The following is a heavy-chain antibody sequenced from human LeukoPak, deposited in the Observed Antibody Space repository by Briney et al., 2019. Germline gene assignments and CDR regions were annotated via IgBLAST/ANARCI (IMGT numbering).Heavy chain of an antibody. CDR1: GGSTSSYS. V-gene: IGHV4-59*08. CDR3: ARQRYSGYYIELYYFDY. CDR2: IHYSGST. J-gene: IGHJ4*02. Sequence: SETLSLTCTVSGGSTSSYSWGWIRQPPGKGLEWIGYIHYSGSTNYNPSLKSRVTISIDTSKNQFSLKLSSVTAADTAVYYCARQRYSGYYIELYYFDYWGQGTLVTVSS. D-gene: IGHD1-26*01.